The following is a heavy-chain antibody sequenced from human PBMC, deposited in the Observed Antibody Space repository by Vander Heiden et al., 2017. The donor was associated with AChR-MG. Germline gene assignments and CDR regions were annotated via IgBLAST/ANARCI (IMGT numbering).Heavy chain of an antibody. CDR1: GFTFSSYA. CDR3: AKEYGGAFDY. Sequence: EVQLLESGGALVQPGGCLGLSCAASGFTFSSYAMSWVRQAPGKGVEWVSSISDNGGSTYYADSVKGRFTISRDNSKNTLFLQMNSLRADDTAVYYCAKEYGGAFDYWGQGNLVTVSS. D-gene: IGHD2-21*01. J-gene: IGHJ4*02. CDR2: ISDNGGST. V-gene: IGHV3-23*01.